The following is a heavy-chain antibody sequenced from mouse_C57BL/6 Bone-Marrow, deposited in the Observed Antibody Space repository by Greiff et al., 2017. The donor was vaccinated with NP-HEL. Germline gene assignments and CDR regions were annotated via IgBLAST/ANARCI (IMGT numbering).Heavy chain of an antibody. CDR2: IWSGGST. J-gene: IGHJ4*01. D-gene: IGHD2-5*01. CDR3: ASTIVTTDYYAMDY. V-gene: IGHV2-2*01. CDR1: GFSLTSYG. Sequence: QVQLQQSGPGLVQPLQSLSITCTVSGFSLTSYGVHWVRQSPGKGLEWLGVIWSGGSTDYNAAFISRLSISKDNSKSQVFFKMNSLQADDTAIYYCASTIVTTDYYAMDYWGQGTSVTVSS.